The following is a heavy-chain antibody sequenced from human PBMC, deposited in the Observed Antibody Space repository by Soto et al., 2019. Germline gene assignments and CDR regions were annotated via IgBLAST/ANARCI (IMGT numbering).Heavy chain of an antibody. CDR2: ISGSGGST. J-gene: IGHJ4*02. CDR3: AKGLTIFGVVIIPFDY. CDR1: GFTFSSYA. D-gene: IGHD3-3*01. V-gene: IGHV3-23*01. Sequence: GGSLRLSCAASGFTFSSYAMSWVRQAPGKGLEWVSAISGSGGSTYYADSVKGRFTISRDNSKNTLYLQMNSLRAEDTAVYYCAKGLTIFGVVIIPFDYWGQGTLVTVSS.